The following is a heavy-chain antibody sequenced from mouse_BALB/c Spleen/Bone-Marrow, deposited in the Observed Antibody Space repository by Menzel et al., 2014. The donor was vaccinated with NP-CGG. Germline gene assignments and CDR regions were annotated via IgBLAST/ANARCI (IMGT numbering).Heavy chain of an antibody. V-gene: IGHV1S126*01. CDR2: IDPSDSET. J-gene: IGHJ3*01. CDR1: GYSFTSYW. CDR3: ASYGSSPAWFAY. D-gene: IGHD1-1*01. Sequence: VQLQQSGPQLVRPGASVKISCKASGYSFTSYWMHWVKQRPGQGLEWIGMIDPSDSETRLNQMFKDKATLTVDKSSSTAYMQLSSPTSEDSAVYSCASYGSSPAWFAYWGQGTLVTVSA.